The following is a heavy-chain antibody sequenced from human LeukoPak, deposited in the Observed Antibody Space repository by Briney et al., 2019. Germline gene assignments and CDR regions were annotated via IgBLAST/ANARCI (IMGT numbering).Heavy chain of an antibody. V-gene: IGHV4-39*07. CDR1: GVSIASIDFY. D-gene: IGHD3-10*01. CDR3: ARDTYYYGSGSHPIDY. CDR2: IYYSGST. J-gene: IGHJ4*02. Sequence: SETLSLTCNVSGVSIASIDFYWGWIRQPPGKGLEWIGSIYYSGSTYYNPSLKSRLTISLDTSKNHFSLKLSSVTAADTAVYYCARDTYYYGSGSHPIDYWGQGALVTVSS.